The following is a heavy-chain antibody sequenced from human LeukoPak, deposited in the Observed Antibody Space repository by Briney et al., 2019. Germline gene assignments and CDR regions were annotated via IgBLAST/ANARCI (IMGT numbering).Heavy chain of an antibody. J-gene: IGHJ6*02. D-gene: IGHD3-3*01. Sequence: GGSLRLSCAASGFTFSSYGMHWVRQAPGKGLEWVAVISYDGSNKYYADSVKGRFTISRDNSKNTLYLQMNSLRSDDTAVYYCARDGPRLRFLEWLPGRDYYYYGMDVWGQGTTVTVSS. CDR1: GFTFSSYG. CDR3: ARDGPRLRFLEWLPGRDYYYYGMDV. CDR2: ISYDGSNK. V-gene: IGHV3-30*03.